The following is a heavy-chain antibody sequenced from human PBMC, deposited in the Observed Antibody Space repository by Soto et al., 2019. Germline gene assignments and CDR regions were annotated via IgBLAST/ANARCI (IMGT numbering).Heavy chain of an antibody. CDR3: VRAVYTLTTPYYFDF. D-gene: IGHD4-17*01. V-gene: IGHV3-21*01. Sequence: EVHLVESGGGLVKPGGSLRLSCAASGFALSTYSMHWVRQAPGKGLEWVSSISTGSSIIHSADSVKGRFTSARDNAKSSLYLQMNSLRVEDTAVYYCVRAVYTLTTPYYFDFWGQGTLVTVSS. CDR1: GFALSTYS. CDR2: ISTGSSII. J-gene: IGHJ4*02.